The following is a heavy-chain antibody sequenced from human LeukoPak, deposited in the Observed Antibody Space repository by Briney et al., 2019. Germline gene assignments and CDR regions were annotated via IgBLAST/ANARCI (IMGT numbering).Heavy chain of an antibody. CDR3: ARGPTIRRGWFDP. D-gene: IGHD1-26*01. J-gene: IGHJ5*02. CDR1: GGSFSGYY. CDR2: INHSGST. V-gene: IGHV4-34*01. Sequence: SETLSLTCAVYGGSFSGYYWSWIRQPPGKGLEWIGEINHSGSTNYNPSLKSRVTISVDTSKNQFSLKLSSVTAADTAAYYCARGPTIRRGWFDPWGQGTLVTVSS.